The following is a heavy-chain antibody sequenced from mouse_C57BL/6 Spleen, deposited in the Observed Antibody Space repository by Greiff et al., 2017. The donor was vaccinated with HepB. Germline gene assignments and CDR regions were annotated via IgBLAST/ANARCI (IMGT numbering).Heavy chain of an antibody. Sequence: EVKLQESGGDLVKPGGSLKLSCAASGFTFSSYGMSWVRQTPDKRLEWVATISSGGSYTYYPDSVKGRFTISRDNAKNTLYLQMSSLKSEDTAMYYCARHGDSSGYFDYWGQGTTLTVSS. CDR1: GFTFSSYG. J-gene: IGHJ2*01. CDR3: ARHGDSSGYFDY. V-gene: IGHV5-6*01. CDR2: ISSGGSYT. D-gene: IGHD3-2*02.